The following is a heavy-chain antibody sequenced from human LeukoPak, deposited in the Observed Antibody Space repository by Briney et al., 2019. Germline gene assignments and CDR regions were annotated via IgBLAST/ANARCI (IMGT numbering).Heavy chain of an antibody. CDR3: GRGLEGGKWLDY. D-gene: IGHD3-22*01. CDR2: INPNNGAT. Sequence: ASVKVSCKASGYTFTGSYMHWVRQAPGQGLEWMGWINPNNGATNYGQKFQGRVTMTWDTSISTACIELTRLTSDDAAVYFCGRGLEGGKWLDYWGQGALVTVSS. CDR1: GYTFTGSY. V-gene: IGHV1-2*02. J-gene: IGHJ4*02.